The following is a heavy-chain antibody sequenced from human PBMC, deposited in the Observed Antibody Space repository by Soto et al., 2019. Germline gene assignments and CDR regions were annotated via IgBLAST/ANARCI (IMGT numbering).Heavy chain of an antibody. J-gene: IGHJ5*02. CDR2: IYHSGST. V-gene: IGHV4-38-2*02. CDR1: GYSISSGYY. Sequence: SETLSLTCAVSGYSISSGYYWGWIRQPPGKGLEWIGSIYHSGSTYYNPSLKSRVTISVDTSKNQFSLKLSSVTAADTAVYYCARDHEMGDSSNWFDPWGQGTLVTVSS. D-gene: IGHD3-16*01. CDR3: ARDHEMGDSSNWFDP.